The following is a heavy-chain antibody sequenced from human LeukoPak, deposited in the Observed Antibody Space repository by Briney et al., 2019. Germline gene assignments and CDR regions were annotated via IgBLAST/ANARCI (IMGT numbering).Heavy chain of an antibody. CDR3: AIGEVVFDS. V-gene: IGHV4-59*01. CDR1: GGSISSYY. CDR2: IYYSGST. J-gene: IGHJ3*02. D-gene: IGHD6-6*01. Sequence: SETLSLTCTVSGGSISSYYWSWIRQPPGKGLEWIGYIYYSGSTNYNPSLKSRVTISVDTSKNQFSLKLSSVTAADTSVYYCAIGEVVFDSWGQGTMVTVSS.